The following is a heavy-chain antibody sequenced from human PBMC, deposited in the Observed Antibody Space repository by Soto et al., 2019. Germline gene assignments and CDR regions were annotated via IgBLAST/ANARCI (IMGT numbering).Heavy chain of an antibody. D-gene: IGHD3-22*01. CDR3: ARALYDSDSVHVGAESGYYVMDV. CDR1: QYNFTNYY. V-gene: IGHV1-46*01. J-gene: IGHJ6*02. CDR2: FNPSGGTT. Sequence: QVQLVQSGAESKTPGASVKVSCKASQYNFTNYYVHWVRQAPGEGLEWMGVFNPSGGTTKYAQRFRGRVTMTRDTSTNTVYMDLRSMRPEDTAVYFCARALYDSDSVHVGAESGYYVMDVWGRGTTVTVSS.